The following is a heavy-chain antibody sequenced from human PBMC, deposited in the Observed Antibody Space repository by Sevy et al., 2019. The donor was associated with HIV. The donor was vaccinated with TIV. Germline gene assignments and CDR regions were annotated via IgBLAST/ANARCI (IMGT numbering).Heavy chain of an antibody. CDR2: ISSSSSYI. D-gene: IGHD3-9*01. CDR1: GFTFSSYS. CDR3: ARAQGKYFDWLFADAFDI. J-gene: IGHJ3*02. Sequence: GGSLRLSCAASGFTFSSYSMNWVRQAPGKGLEWVSSISSSSSYIYYADSVKGRFTISRDNAKNSLYLQMNSLRAEDTAVYYCARAQGKYFDWLFADAFDIWGQGTMVTVSS. V-gene: IGHV3-21*01.